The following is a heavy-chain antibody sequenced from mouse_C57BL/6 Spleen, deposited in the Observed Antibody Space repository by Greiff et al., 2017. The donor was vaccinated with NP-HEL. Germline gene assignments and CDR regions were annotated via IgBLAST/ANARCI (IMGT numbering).Heavy chain of an antibody. Sequence: VQLQQSGPELVKPGASVKISCKASGYAFSSSWMNWVKQRPGKGLEWIGRIYPGDGDTNYNGKFKGKATLTADKSSSTAYMQLSSLTSEDSAVYCCAREDEPPFDYWGQGTTLTVSS. J-gene: IGHJ2*01. CDR1: GYAFSSSW. CDR2: IYPGDGDT. V-gene: IGHV1-82*01. CDR3: AREDEPPFDY.